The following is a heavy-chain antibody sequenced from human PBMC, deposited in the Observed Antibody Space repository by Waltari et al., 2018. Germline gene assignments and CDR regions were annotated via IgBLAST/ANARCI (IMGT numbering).Heavy chain of an antibody. CDR1: GSTLTALS. CDR3: ATGFDSSGWYRGHY. Sequence: QVQLVQSGAEVKKPGASVKVSCKVSGSTLTALSMPWVAPAPGKGLEWMGGFDPEDGETIYAQKFQGRVTMTEDTSTDTAYMELSSLRSEDTAVYYCATGFDSSGWYRGHYWGQGTLVTVSS. J-gene: IGHJ4*02. D-gene: IGHD6-19*01. V-gene: IGHV1-24*01. CDR2: FDPEDGET.